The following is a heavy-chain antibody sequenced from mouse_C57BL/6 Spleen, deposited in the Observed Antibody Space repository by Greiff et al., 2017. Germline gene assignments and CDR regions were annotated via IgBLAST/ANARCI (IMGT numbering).Heavy chain of an antibody. Sequence: EVQVVESGPGLVKPSQSLSLTCSVSGYSITSGYFWNWIRQFPGNKLEWVGYISYDGSNNYNPSLKNRNTITRDTSKHQFFLKLNSVTTEDTATYYWAREDYTYWGQGTLVTVSA. D-gene: IGHD2-4*01. V-gene: IGHV3-6*01. CDR1: GYSITSGYF. CDR3: AREDYTY. CDR2: ISYDGSN. J-gene: IGHJ3*01.